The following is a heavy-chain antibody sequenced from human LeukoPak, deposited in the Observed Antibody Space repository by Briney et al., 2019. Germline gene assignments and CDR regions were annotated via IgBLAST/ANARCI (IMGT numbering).Heavy chain of an antibody. D-gene: IGHD2-2*01. CDR2: ISSNSRNT. CDR1: GFTFSSYG. Sequence: GGSLRLSCAASGFTFSSYGMHWVRQAPGKGLEWVASISSNSRNTHYADSLKGRFTISRDNAKNSLYLQMNSLRAEDTAVYYCARILSSSHAFDIWGQGTMVTVSS. CDR3: ARILSSSHAFDI. J-gene: IGHJ3*02. V-gene: IGHV3-21*01.